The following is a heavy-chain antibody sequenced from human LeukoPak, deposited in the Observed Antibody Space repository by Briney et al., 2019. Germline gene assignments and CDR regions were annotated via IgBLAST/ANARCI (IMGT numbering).Heavy chain of an antibody. D-gene: IGHD1-7*01. CDR1: GFTFSNYG. CDR3: TREGMGTTFSAWFEP. Sequence: PGGSLRLSCAASGFTFSNYGMHWVRQAPGKGLEWVAVVSSDGSIDCYADSLRGRFTVSRDNSKNTMFLQFNTLRPEDTAVYYCTREGMGTTFSAWFEPWGQGTLVTVSS. CDR2: VSSDGSID. V-gene: IGHV3-30*03. J-gene: IGHJ5*02.